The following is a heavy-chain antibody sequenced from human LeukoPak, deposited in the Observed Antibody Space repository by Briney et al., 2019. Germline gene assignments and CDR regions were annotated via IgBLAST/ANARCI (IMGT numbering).Heavy chain of an antibody. CDR1: GFTFSSYG. CDR2: IWYDGSNK. V-gene: IGHV3-30*02. D-gene: IGHD3-3*01. CDR3: AKVGGGGITIFGEDY. Sequence: PGGSLRLSCAASGFTFSSYGMHWVRQAPGKGLEWVAVIWYDGSNKYYADSVKGRFTISRDNSKNTLYLQMNSLRAEDTAVYYCAKVGGGGITIFGEDYWGQGTLVTVSS. J-gene: IGHJ4*02.